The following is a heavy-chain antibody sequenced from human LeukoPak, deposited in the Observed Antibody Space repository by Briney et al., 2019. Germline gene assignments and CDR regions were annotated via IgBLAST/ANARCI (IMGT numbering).Heavy chain of an antibody. D-gene: IGHD5-12*01. CDR2: VSSASGFI. CDR3: ARPGGYDWVGYYNYHYGMDV. Sequence: GGSLRLSCTASEFTFNRYSINWVRKAPGRGLEWFSSVSSASGFIYYADSVKGRFTISRDNAKNSVYLQMNSLRAEDTAIYYCARPGGYDWVGYYNYHYGMDVWGQGTTVTVSS. J-gene: IGHJ6*02. CDR1: EFTFNRYS. V-gene: IGHV3-21*01.